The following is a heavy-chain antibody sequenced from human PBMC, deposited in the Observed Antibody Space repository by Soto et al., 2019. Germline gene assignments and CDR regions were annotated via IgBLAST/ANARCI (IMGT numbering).Heavy chain of an antibody. J-gene: IGHJ5*02. CDR2: ISYDGSNK. CDR3: AKGEQGSGWPNYWFDP. D-gene: IGHD6-19*01. CDR1: RFTFSSYD. V-gene: IGHV3-30*18. Sequence: QVQLVESGGGVVQPGRSLRLSCAASRFTFSSYDMHWVRQAPGKGLEWVTFISYDGSNKYYADSVKGRFTISRDNSKNTLYLQINTLRDADTGVYYCAKGEQGSGWPNYWFDPWGKCSMVTVSS.